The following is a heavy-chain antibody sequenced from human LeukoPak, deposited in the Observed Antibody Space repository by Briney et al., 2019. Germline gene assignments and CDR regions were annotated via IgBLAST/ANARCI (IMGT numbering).Heavy chain of an antibody. J-gene: IGHJ4*02. CDR2: ISGSSSTL. D-gene: IGHD3-22*01. V-gene: IGHV3-48*01. CDR1: GFTLSSYS. CDR3: ARGSTYYDSSGQVPFDY. Sequence: PGGSLRLSCAASGFTLSSYSMNWVRQPPGNGLAWGSSISGSSSTLYYADSSKGRFTTSRHNGKNTLYLQMNSLRAEDTAVYYCARGSTYYDSSGQVPFDYWGQGTLVTVSS.